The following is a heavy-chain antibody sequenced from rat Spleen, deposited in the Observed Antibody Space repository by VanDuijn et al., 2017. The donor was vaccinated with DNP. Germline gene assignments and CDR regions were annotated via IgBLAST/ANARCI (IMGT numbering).Heavy chain of an antibody. CDR2: ISYDGGST. CDR3: ARHDNNPSAYFDF. D-gene: IGHD1-10*01. V-gene: IGHV5-22*01. J-gene: IGHJ1*01. CDR1: GFTFSDYY. Sequence: EVQLVESGGGLVQPGRSLKLSCAASGFTFSDYYMAWVRQAPTKGLEWVAYISYDGGSTYYGDSVKGRFTISRDNAKSTLYLQMNSLRSEDMATYYCARHDNNPSAYFDFWGPGTMVTVSS.